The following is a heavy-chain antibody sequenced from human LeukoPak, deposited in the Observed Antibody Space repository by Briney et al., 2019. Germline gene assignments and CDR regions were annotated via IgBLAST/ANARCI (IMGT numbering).Heavy chain of an antibody. CDR2: ISPGGGTT. CDR1: GYTFTDYY. D-gene: IGHD3-10*01. J-gene: IGHJ3*02. V-gene: IGHV1-46*01. CDR3: ARGGFTTMVRGVIITLDAFDI. Sequence: ASVKVSCKASGYTFTDYYLHWVRQAPGQGFEWMGIISPGGGTTTYAQKFQGRVTMTRDTSTSTVYMELSSLRSEDTAVYYCARGGFTTMVRGVIITLDAFDIWGQGTMVTVSS.